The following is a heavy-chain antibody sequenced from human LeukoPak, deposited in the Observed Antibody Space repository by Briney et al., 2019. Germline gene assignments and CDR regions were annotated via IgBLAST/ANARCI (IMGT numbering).Heavy chain of an antibody. CDR2: IKRKADGGAT. Sequence: GESLTLSCAVSGLTLINAWMSWDRQAPGKGLEWVGQIKRKADGGATDYGGPVQGRLTIPRDDSKNTLYPQMDSLQTEDTAVYYCTTLYHFDPWGQGTLVTVSS. CDR1: GLTLINAW. D-gene: IGHD3-16*02. J-gene: IGHJ5*02. V-gene: IGHV3-15*01. CDR3: TTLYHFDP.